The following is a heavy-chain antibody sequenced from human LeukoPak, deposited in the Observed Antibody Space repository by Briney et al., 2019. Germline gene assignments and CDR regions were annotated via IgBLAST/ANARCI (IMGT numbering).Heavy chain of an antibody. D-gene: IGHD2-15*01. J-gene: IGHJ4*02. CDR2: INPSTGGT. V-gene: IGHV1-2*02. CDR3: ARSAVEAATPAGY. Sequence: GASVKVSCKTSGYTFTGYYMHWVRQAPGQGLEWMGWINPSTGGTSYARKFQGRVTMTRDTSITTAYMELSGLRSDDTAVYYCARSAVEAATPAGYWGQGTLVTVSS. CDR1: GYTFTGYY.